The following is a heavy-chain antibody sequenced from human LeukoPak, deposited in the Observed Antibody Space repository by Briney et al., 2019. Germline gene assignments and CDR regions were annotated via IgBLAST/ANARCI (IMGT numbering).Heavy chain of an antibody. CDR1: GGSFSGYY. V-gene: IGHV4-34*01. CDR2: INHSGST. J-gene: IGHJ6*02. Sequence: SETLSLTCAVYGGSFSGYYWSWIRQPPGKGLEWIGEINHSGSTNYNPSLKSRVTISVDTSKNQFSLKLSSMTAADTAVYYCARDHGQHTIFGVVIMPNYYYYGMDVWGQGTTVTVSS. D-gene: IGHD3-3*01. CDR3: ARDHGQHTIFGVVIMPNYYYYGMDV.